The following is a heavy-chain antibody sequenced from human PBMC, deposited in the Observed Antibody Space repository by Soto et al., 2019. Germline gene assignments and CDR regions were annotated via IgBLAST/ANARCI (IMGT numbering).Heavy chain of an antibody. CDR2: INPSGGST. Sequence: ASVKVSCKASGYTFTSYYMHWVRQAPGQGLEWMGIINPSGGSTSYAQKFQGRVTMTRDTSTSTVYMELSSLRSEDTAVYYCARAMDIVGTNHHPHDFWGQGTLVPVSS. CDR3: ARAMDIVGTNHHPHDF. D-gene: IGHD5-12*01. J-gene: IGHJ4*02. V-gene: IGHV1-46*01. CDR1: GYTFTSYY.